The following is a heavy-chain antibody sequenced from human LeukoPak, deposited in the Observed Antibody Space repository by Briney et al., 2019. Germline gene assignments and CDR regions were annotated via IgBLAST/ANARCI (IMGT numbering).Heavy chain of an antibody. V-gene: IGHV1-46*01. CDR2: INPSDGAT. CDR1: GYSFTIYN. D-gene: IGHD3-16*01. Sequence: ASVTVSCKASGYSFTIYNIHWVRQAPGQGLEWMGMINPSDGATTYAQRFQGRLTMTRDMSTTTVYMDLRSLRSEDPAVYLCARGKGGGLSGDLGVLFATYYTYYYMDVWGRGTMVTVSS. J-gene: IGHJ6*03. CDR3: ARGKGGGLSGDLGVLFATYYTYYYMDV.